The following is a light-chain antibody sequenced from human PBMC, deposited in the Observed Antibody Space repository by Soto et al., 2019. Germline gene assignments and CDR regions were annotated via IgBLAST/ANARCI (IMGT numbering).Light chain of an antibody. CDR3: SSFRSSSTLPYV. CDR1: GSDVGGYDY. Sequence: QVVLTQPASVSGSPGQSITISCTGTGSDVGGYDYVSWYQQYPGKAPKLIIYEVSNRPSGVSNRFSGSKSGNTASLSISGLRAEDEADYYCSSFRSSSTLPYVFGTGTKVTVL. V-gene: IGLV2-14*01. CDR2: EVS. J-gene: IGLJ1*01.